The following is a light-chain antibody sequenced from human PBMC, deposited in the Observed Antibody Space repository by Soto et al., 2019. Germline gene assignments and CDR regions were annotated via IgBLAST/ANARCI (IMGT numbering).Light chain of an antibody. V-gene: IGLV1-44*01. Sequence: QSVLTQPPSASGTPGQRVTISCSGSSSNIGDNNVNWYQKLPGTAPKLLIFANDQRPSGVPDRFSGSKSGTSASLAISGLQSEDEADYYCQTWGTGFRVFGGGTKLTVL. CDR1: SSNIGDNN. CDR3: QTWGTGFRV. CDR2: AND. J-gene: IGLJ3*02.